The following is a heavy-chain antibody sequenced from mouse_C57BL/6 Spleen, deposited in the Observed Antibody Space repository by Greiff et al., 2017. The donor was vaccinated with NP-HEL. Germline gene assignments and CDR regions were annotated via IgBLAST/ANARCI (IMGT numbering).Heavy chain of an antibody. Sequence: EVMLVESGGDLVKPGGSLKLSCAASGFTFSSYGMSWVRQTPDKRLEWVATISSGGSYTYYPDSVKGRFTISRDNAKNTLYLQMSSLKSEDTAMYYCARLITTVVATDYYAMDYWGQGTSVTVSS. CDR1: GFTFSSYG. CDR3: ARLITTVVATDYYAMDY. D-gene: IGHD1-1*01. CDR2: ISSGGSYT. V-gene: IGHV5-6*01. J-gene: IGHJ4*01.